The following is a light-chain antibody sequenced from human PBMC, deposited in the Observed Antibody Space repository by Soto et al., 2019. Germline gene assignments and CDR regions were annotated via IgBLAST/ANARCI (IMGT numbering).Light chain of an antibody. CDR2: WVS. V-gene: IGKV2-30*01. CDR1: DVVVYEDGNTY. J-gene: IGKJ1*01. Sequence: VVVTQSPLSLPVTLGQPACISCICIDVVVYEDGNTYLNWFQQRPGQSPGRLIYWVSNRDSGVPDRFSGSGSGSDFTLKISRVEAEDVGLYYCLQGTHWPWTFGQGTKVDIK. CDR3: LQGTHWPWT.